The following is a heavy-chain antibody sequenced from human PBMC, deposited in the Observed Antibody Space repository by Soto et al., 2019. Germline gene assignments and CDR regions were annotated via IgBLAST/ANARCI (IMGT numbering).Heavy chain of an antibody. J-gene: IGHJ5*02. CDR2: IYYSGST. CDR1: GGSISSGDYY. CDR3: ARGMVRGVIDWLDP. Sequence: SETLSLTCTVSGGSISSGDYYWSWIRQPPGKGLEWIGYIYYSGSTYYNPSLKSRVTISVDTSKNQFSLKLSSVTAADTAVYYCARGMVRGVIDWLDPWGQGTMVTVYS. D-gene: IGHD3-10*01. V-gene: IGHV4-30-4*01.